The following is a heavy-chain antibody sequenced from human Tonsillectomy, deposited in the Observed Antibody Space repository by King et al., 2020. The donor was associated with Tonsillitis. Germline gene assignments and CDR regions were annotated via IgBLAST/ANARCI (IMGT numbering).Heavy chain of an antibody. V-gene: IGHV3-48*01. CDR3: ARDRSSGYYGSSDY. J-gene: IGHJ4*02. CDR1: GFTFSSYS. CDR2: IMSRGFTI. Sequence: VQLVESGGGLVQPGGSLRLSCVASGFTFSSYSMNWVRQVPGKGLEGLSYIMSRGFTIYDADSVKGRFTTSRDNAKNSLYLEMKGLRAEDTAVYYCARDRSSGYYGSSDYWGQGTLVTVSS. D-gene: IGHD3-22*01.